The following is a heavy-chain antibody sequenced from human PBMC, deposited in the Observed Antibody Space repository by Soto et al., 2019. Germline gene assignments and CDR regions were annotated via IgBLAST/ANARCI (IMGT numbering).Heavy chain of an antibody. CDR1: GDSINNYY. CDR2: IYSSGSG. D-gene: IGHD1-1*01. CDR3: ARGGTRSADLPTY. J-gene: IGHJ4*02. Sequence: VRLQESGPGLVEPSETLSLTCSVSGDSINNYYWSWIRQPAGKGLEWIGRIYSSGSGNYNPSLKTRGTMSVDTSKTQVFLSVPSVTAADTAVYFCARGGTRSADLPTYWGQGIQVIVSS. V-gene: IGHV4-4*07.